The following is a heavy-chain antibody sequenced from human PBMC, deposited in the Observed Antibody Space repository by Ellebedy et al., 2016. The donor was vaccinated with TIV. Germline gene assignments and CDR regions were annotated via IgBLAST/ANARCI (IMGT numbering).Heavy chain of an antibody. Sequence: GESLKISCTASGFTFSIYWMTWVRQAPGKGLEWVANIKQDGSERYYVESAKGRFTISRDNSKNTLYLHMNSLRVEDTAAYYCAKGTQWLGRSCFDHWGQGILVTVSS. CDR3: AKGTQWLGRSCFDH. CDR2: IKQDGSER. J-gene: IGHJ4*02. V-gene: IGHV3-7*03. D-gene: IGHD6-19*01. CDR1: GFTFSIYW.